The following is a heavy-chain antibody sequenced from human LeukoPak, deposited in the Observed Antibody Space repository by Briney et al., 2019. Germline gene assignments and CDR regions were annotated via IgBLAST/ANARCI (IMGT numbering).Heavy chain of an antibody. J-gene: IGHJ5*02. D-gene: IGHD6-13*01. CDR3: ARAKEAAGSRLVWFDP. CDR2: LYYTGST. Sequence: SETLSLTCTVSGASISSTTHYWGWIRQPPGRGLEWIGNLYYTGSTYNNPSLKSRVTMSVDTSNNQFSLKLSSVTAADTAVYYCARAKEAAGSRLVWFDPWGQGTLVTVSS. V-gene: IGHV4-39*07. CDR1: GASISSTTHY.